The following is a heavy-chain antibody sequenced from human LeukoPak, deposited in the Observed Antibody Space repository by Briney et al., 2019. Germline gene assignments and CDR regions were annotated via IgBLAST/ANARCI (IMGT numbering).Heavy chain of an antibody. V-gene: IGHV3-23*01. CDR1: GFTFSSYA. J-gene: IGHJ4*02. D-gene: IGHD2-8*01. Sequence: PGGSLRLSCAGSGFTFSSYAMSWVRQAPGKGLEWVSAIGDSGDYTYYADSVKGRFTISRDNSKNTLYLHVNSLRAEDTAVYYCAKDTSIGKYCTSGVCSPFDYWGQGTLVTVSS. CDR3: AKDTSIGKYCTSGVCSPFDY. CDR2: IGDSGDYT.